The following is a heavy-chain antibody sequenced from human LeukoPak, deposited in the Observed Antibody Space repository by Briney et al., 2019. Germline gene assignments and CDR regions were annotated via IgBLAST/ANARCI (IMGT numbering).Heavy chain of an antibody. CDR1: GYTFTSYG. D-gene: IGHD6-13*01. J-gene: IGHJ4*02. Sequence: ASVKVSCKASGYTFTSYGISWVRQAPGQGLEWMGWISAYNGNTNYAQKLQGRVTMTTDTSTSTAYMELRSLRSDDTAVYYCASFHSSSWYEGLDYWGQGTLVTVSS. CDR3: ASFHSSSWYEGLDY. CDR2: ISAYNGNT. V-gene: IGHV1-18*01.